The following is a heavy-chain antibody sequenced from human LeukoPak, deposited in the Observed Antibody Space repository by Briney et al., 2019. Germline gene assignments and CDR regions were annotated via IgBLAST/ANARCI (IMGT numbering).Heavy chain of an antibody. CDR3: ARDLGDYVWGSYRWEKYFDY. J-gene: IGHJ4*02. D-gene: IGHD3-16*02. V-gene: IGHV3-48*03. Sequence: GGSLRLSCAASGFTFSSYEMNWVRQAPGKGLEWVSYISSSGSTIYYADSVKGRFTISRDNAKNSLYLQMNSLRAEDTAVYYCARDLGDYVWGSYRWEKYFDYWGQGTLVTVSS. CDR1: GFTFSSYE. CDR2: ISSSGSTI.